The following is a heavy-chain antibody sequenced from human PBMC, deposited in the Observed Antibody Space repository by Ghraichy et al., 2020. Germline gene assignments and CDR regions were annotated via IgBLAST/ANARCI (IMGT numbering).Heavy chain of an antibody. CDR2: ISSSSTI. CDR1: GFTFSSYS. D-gene: IGHD6-13*01. CDR3: ASKETSGRIAGPRLYMDV. J-gene: IGHJ6*03. Sequence: GGSLRLSCAASGFTFSSYSMNWVRQAPGKGLEWVSYISSSSTIYYADSVKGRFTISRDNAKNSLYLQMNSLRAEDTAVYYCASKETSGRIAGPRLYMDVWGKGTTVTVSS. V-gene: IGHV3-48*01.